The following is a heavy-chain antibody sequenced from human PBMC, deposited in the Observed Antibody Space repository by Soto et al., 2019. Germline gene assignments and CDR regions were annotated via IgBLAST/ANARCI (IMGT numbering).Heavy chain of an antibody. CDR3: ARNRRQLYYYYGMDV. V-gene: IGHV4-34*01. CDR1: GGSFSGYY. CDR2: INHSGST. Sequence: SETLSLTCAVYGGSFSGYYWSWIRQPPGKGLEWIGEINHSGSTNYNPSLKSRVTISVDTSKNQFSPKLSSVTAADTAVYYCARNRRQLYYYYGMDVWGQGTTVTVSS. D-gene: IGHD1-1*01. J-gene: IGHJ6*02.